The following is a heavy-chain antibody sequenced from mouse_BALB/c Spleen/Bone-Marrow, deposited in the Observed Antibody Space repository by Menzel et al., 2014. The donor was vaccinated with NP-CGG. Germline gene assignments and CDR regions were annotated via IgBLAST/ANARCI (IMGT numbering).Heavy chain of an antibody. CDR1: GYVFSTYR. Sequence: VQLQQSGAELVRPGSSVKISCESSGYVFSTYRINWVKQRPGQGLEWTGQIYPGDGDTDYNGKFKDKATLTADKSSNTAYMQLSGLTSEDSAVYFCARGGISVDYWGQGTTLTVSS. J-gene: IGHJ2*01. CDR3: ARGGISVDY. CDR2: IYPGDGDT. V-gene: IGHV1-80*01.